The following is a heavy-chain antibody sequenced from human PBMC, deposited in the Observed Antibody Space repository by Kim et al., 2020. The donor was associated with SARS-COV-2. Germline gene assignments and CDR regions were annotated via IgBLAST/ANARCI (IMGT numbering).Heavy chain of an antibody. J-gene: IGHJ5*02. V-gene: IGHV3-11*06. Sequence: DSVKGRFTISRDNAKNSLYLQMNSLRAEDTAVYYCARVVIAAAGTAWFDPWGQGTLVTVSS. D-gene: IGHD6-13*01. CDR3: ARVVIAAAGTAWFDP.